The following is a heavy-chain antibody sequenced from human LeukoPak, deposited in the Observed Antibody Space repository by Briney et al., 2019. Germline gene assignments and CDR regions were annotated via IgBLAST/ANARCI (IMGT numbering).Heavy chain of an antibody. CDR1: GYTFTSYG. CDR3: ARMPQPLYGSGSYYGGVNWFDP. J-gene: IGHJ5*02. D-gene: IGHD3-10*01. CDR2: ISAYNGNT. V-gene: IGHV1-18*01. Sequence: GASVKVSCKASGYTFTSYGISWVRQAPGQGLEWMGWISAYNGNTNYAQKLQGRVTMTRDTSISTAYMELSRLRSDDTAVYYCARMPQPLYGSGSYYGGVNWFDPWGQGTLVTVSS.